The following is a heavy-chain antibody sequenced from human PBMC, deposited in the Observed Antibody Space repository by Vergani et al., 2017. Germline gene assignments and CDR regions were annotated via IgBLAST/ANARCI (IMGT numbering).Heavy chain of an antibody. CDR3: AKDXVPGYYDSSGYCDY. J-gene: IGHJ4*02. Sequence: EVQLLESGGNLVQPGGSLRLSCAASGFTFTNFAMTWVRQAPGEGLELVSGISGSGGFTYYADSVKGRFTISRDNSKNTMFLQMNNLRAEDTAVYYCAKDXVPGYYDSSGYCDYWGQGTLVTVSS. CDR1: GFTFTNFA. V-gene: IGHV3-23*01. D-gene: IGHD3-22*01. CDR2: ISGSGGFT.